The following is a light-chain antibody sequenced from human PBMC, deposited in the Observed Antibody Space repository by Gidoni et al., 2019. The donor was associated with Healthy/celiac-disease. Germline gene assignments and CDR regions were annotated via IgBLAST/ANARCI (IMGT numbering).Light chain of an antibody. CDR2: AAS. V-gene: IGKV1-39*01. CDR1: QSISSY. Sequence: DIQMTQSPSSLSASVGDRVTITCRASQSISSYLNWYQQKPGKAPKFLIYAASSLQSGVPSRFSGSGSGTDFTLTISSLQPEDFATYFCQQSYSIPRTFGQXTMVEIK. J-gene: IGKJ1*01. CDR3: QQSYSIPRT.